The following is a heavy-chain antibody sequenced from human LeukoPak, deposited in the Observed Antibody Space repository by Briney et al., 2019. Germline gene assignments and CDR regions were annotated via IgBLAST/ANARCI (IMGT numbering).Heavy chain of an antibody. Sequence: GGSLRLSCAASGFTFSSYAMHWVRQAPGKGLEWVAVISYDGSNKYYADSVKGRFTISRDNSKNTLYLQMNSLRAEDTAVYYCVRRTTLYYYYMDVWGKGTTVTVSS. CDR1: GFTFSSYA. J-gene: IGHJ6*03. CDR2: ISYDGSNK. CDR3: VRRTTLYYYYMDV. D-gene: IGHD4-17*01. V-gene: IGHV3-30*04.